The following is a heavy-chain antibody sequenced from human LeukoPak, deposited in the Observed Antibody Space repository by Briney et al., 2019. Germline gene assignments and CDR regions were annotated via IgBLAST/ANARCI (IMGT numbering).Heavy chain of an antibody. Sequence: PSETLSLTCAVYGGSFSGYYWSWIRQPPGKGLEWIGEINHSGSTNYNPSLKSRVTISVDTSKNQFSLKLSSVTAADTAVYYCARRRVVVVAATVPSLERYWYFDLWGRGTLVTVSS. CDR1: GGSFSGYY. V-gene: IGHV4-34*01. D-gene: IGHD2-15*01. CDR2: INHSGST. CDR3: ARRRVVVVAATVPSLERYWYFDL. J-gene: IGHJ2*01.